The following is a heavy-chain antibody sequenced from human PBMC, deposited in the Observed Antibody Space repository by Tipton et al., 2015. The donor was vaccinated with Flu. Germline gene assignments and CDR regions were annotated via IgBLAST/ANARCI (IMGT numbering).Heavy chain of an antibody. CDR2: IFYNGSA. CDR1: GDSISSYY. CDR3: ARRDYSNYVSDPKNWFDP. Sequence: TLSLTCTVSGDSISSYYWSWIRQPPGKGLEWIGYIFYNGSANYNPSLKSRITISVDRSKNQFSLKLRSVTAADTAVYYCARRDYSNYVSDPKNWFDPWGQGTLVTVSS. J-gene: IGHJ5*02. D-gene: IGHD4-11*01. V-gene: IGHV4-59*08.